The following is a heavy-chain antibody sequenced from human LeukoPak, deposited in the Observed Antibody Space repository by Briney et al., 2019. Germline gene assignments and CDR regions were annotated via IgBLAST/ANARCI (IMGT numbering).Heavy chain of an antibody. CDR1: GFTFDDYA. CDR3: AKDLGRGYYYGMDV. CDR2: ISWNSDSI. Sequence: GGSLRLSCAASGFTFDDYAMHWVRQAPGKGLEWVSGISWNSDSIGYADSVKGRFAISRDNAKNSLYLQMNSLRAEDTALYYCAKDLGRGYYYGMDVRGQGTTVTVSS. V-gene: IGHV3-9*01. J-gene: IGHJ6*02.